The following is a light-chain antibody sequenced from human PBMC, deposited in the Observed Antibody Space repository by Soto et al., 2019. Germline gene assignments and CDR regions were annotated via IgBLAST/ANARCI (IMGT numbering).Light chain of an antibody. V-gene: IGKV3-20*01. CDR3: HQYGSSLHT. CDR1: QSVTSNY. CDR2: GAS. J-gene: IGKJ2*01. Sequence: EIVLTQSPGTLSLSPGERATLSCRASQSVTSNYLAWYQQKPGQAPRLLIYGASSRAIGIPDRFSGSGSGTDFTLTIRGMETADFAVYYCHQYGSSLHTFGQGTKVDIK.